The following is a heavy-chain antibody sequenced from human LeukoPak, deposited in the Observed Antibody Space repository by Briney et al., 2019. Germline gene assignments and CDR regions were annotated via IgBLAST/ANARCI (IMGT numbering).Heavy chain of an antibody. V-gene: IGHV1-46*01. Sequence: ASVKVSCKASGYTFTSYYMHWVRQAPGQGLEWMGIINPSGGSTSYAQKFQGRVTMTRDTSTSTVYMELSSLRSEDTAAYYCARETPRDYGNKNWFDPWGQGTLVTVSS. CDR3: ARETPRDYGNKNWFDP. CDR2: INPSGGST. CDR1: GYTFTSYY. J-gene: IGHJ5*02. D-gene: IGHD4-17*01.